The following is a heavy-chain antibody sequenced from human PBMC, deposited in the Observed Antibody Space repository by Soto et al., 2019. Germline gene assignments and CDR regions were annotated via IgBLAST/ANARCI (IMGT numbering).Heavy chain of an antibody. J-gene: IGHJ4*02. CDR1: GGTFSNYA. D-gene: IGHD3-22*01. V-gene: IGHV1-69*12. CDR2: IIPLFGTT. CDR3: ATSPYSYDTSGYLDY. Sequence: QVQLVQSGAEVKKPGSSVTVSCRASGGTFSNYAINWVRQAPGQGLEWMAGIIPLFGTTNYAQKFQGSVTITADESTSTAYMELPSLRSEDAAVFYCATSPYSYDTSGYLDYWGQGTLVTVSS.